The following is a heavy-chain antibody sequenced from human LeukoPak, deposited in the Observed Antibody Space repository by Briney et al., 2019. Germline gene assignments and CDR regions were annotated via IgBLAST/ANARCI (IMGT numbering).Heavy chain of an antibody. J-gene: IGHJ6*02. V-gene: IGHV4-61*01. Sequence: SETLSLTCTVSGGPVSSGSYYWSWIRQPPGKGLEWIGCIFYSGSTNYNPSLKSRVTISVDTSKHEFSLKLRSVTAADTAVYYCAREPKYNYDSSGYSSDDYFYGMDVWGQGTTVTVSS. CDR2: IFYSGST. D-gene: IGHD3-22*01. CDR3: AREPKYNYDSSGYSSDDYFYGMDV. CDR1: GGPVSSGSYY.